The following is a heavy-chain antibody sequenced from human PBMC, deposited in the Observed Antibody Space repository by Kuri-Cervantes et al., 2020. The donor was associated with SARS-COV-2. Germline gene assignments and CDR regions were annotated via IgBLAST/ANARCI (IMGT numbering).Heavy chain of an antibody. CDR2: ISSSSSYI. J-gene: IGHJ5*02. Sequence: GESLKISCAASGFTVSSNYMSWVRQAPGKGLEWVSSISSSSSYIYYADSVKGRFTISRDNAKNSLYLQMNSLRAEDTAVYYCARGVWGDCSGGSCYWFDPWGQGTLVTVSS. D-gene: IGHD2-15*01. V-gene: IGHV3-21*01. CDR1: GFTVSSNY. CDR3: ARGVWGDCSGGSCYWFDP.